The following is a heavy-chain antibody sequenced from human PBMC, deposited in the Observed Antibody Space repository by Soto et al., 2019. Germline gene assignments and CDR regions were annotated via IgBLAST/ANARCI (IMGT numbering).Heavy chain of an antibody. V-gene: IGHV1-2*04. Sequence: GASVKVSCKASGYTFTGYYMHWVRQAPGQGLEWMGWINPNSGGTNYAQKFQGWVTMTRDTSISTAYMELSRLRSDDTAVYYCARDHRYVGSQVSPDYGMDVWGQGTTVTVSS. D-gene: IGHD1-1*01. CDR1: GYTFTGYY. CDR2: INPNSGGT. J-gene: IGHJ6*02. CDR3: ARDHRYVGSQVSPDYGMDV.